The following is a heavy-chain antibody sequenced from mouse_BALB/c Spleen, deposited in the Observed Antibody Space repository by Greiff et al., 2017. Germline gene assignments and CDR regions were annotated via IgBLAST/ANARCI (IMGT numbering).Heavy chain of an antibody. CDR2: IDPANGNT. CDR1: GFTFTDYY. CDR3: AREGPEAGDY. Sequence: EVQLVESGAELVKPGASVKLSCTASGFTFTDYYMHWVKQRPEQGLEWIGRIDPANGNTKYDPKFQGKATITADTSSNTAYLQLSSLTSEDTAVYYCAREGPEAGDYWGQGTTLTVSS. V-gene: IGHV14-3*02. J-gene: IGHJ2*01. D-gene: IGHD3-2*02.